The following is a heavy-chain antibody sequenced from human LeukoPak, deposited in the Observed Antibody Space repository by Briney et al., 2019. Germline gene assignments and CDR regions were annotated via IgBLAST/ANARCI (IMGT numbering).Heavy chain of an antibody. V-gene: IGHV3-23*01. D-gene: IGHD1-26*01. CDR2: LTDIGSTT. CDR3: AKGTAANSGILDY. CDR1: GVTLSNYG. J-gene: IGHJ4*02. Sequence: GGSLRLSCAASGVTLSNYGMTCVRQAPRKGLEWGSTLTDIGSTTYYADSVKGRFTISRDTSTNTLYLQMNSLRAEDTAIHFCAKGTAANSGILDYWGQGTLVTVSS.